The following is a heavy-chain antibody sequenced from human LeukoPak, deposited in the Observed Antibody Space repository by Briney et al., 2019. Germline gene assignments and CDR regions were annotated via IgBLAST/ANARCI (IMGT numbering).Heavy chain of an antibody. V-gene: IGHV1-69*05. CDR2: IIPIFSTA. CDR1: GGTFSSYA. Sequence: GASVKVSCKASGGTFSSYAISWVRQAPGQGLEWMGGIIPIFSTANYAQKFQGRVTITTDESTSTAYMELSSLRSEDTAVYYCARAGYYYDSSGYYLLDAFDIWGQGTMVTVSS. D-gene: IGHD3-22*01. CDR3: ARAGYYYDSSGYYLLDAFDI. J-gene: IGHJ3*02.